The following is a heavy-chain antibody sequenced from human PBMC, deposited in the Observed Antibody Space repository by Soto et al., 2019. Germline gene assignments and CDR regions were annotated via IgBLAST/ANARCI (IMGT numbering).Heavy chain of an antibody. Sequence: EVQLVESEGGLVQPGRSLTLSCAASGFTFDDYAMHWVRQAPGKGLEWVSGISWNSGSIGYADSVKGRFTISRDNAKNSMNLQMNSLRAEDTALYYCAKGGGTGDIPLGDDAFDIWGQGTMVTVSS. D-gene: IGHD7-27*01. V-gene: IGHV3-9*01. CDR2: ISWNSGSI. CDR3: AKGGGTGDIPLGDDAFDI. CDR1: GFTFDDYA. J-gene: IGHJ3*02.